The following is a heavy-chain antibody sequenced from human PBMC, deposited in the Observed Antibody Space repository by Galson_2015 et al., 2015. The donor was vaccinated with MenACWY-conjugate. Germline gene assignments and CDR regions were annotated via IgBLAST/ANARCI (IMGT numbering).Heavy chain of an antibody. J-gene: IGHJ4*02. CDR3: AKEGVGLRG. V-gene: IGHV6-1*01. CDR2: TYYRSTWYY. CDR1: GDSVSSDCAA. D-gene: IGHD5/OR15-5a*01. Sequence: CAISGDSVSSDCAAWNWISQSQSRGLEWLGRTYYRSTWYYDYTLSVKCRIIINPDTSKYQFYLQLNSVTPADTSVYFGAKEGVGLRGWGQGTLVIVSS.